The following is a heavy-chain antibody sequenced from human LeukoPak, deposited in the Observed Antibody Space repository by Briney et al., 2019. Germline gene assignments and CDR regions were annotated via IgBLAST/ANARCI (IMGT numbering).Heavy chain of an antibody. Sequence: SGTLSLTCAVSGGSGGSISSSNFWSWVRQPPGKGLEWIGEIYHSGSTNYNPSLKSRVTISVDKSKNQFSLKLNSVTAADTAVYYCARGLRYCSGGSCHGWFDPWGQGTLVTVSS. CDR3: ARGLRYCSGGSCHGWFDP. CDR2: IYHSGST. CDR1: GGSGGSISSSNF. V-gene: IGHV4-4*02. D-gene: IGHD2-15*01. J-gene: IGHJ5*02.